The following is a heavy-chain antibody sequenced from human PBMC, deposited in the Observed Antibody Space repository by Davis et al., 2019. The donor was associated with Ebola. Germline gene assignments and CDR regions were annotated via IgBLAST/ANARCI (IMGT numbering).Heavy chain of an antibody. CDR3: ARDQYCGGDCYSYYFDY. V-gene: IGHV1-18*01. Sequence: AASVKVSCKASGYTLTSYGISWVRQAPGQGLEWMGWISAYNGNTNYAQKLQGRVTMTTDTSTSTAYMELRSLRSDDTAVYYCARDQYCGGDCYSYYFDYWGQGTLVTVSS. D-gene: IGHD2-21*02. CDR2: ISAYNGNT. J-gene: IGHJ4*02. CDR1: GYTLTSYG.